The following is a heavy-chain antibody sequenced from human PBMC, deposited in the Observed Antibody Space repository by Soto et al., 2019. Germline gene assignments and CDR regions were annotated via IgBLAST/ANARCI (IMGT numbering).Heavy chain of an antibody. CDR1: GYTFTSHS. CDR2: ISGYNGYT. V-gene: IGHV1-18*01. Sequence: QVQLVQSGGEVKKPGASLKVSCKASGYTFTSHSISWVRRAPGEGLEWVGWISGYNGYTSYAQNFKGRVTMTTDALRSAAYMELRSLRPDDTAVYYCARVCYYYGSGRDLFDPWGQGTLVTVSS. CDR3: ARVCYYYGSGRDLFDP. D-gene: IGHD3-10*01. J-gene: IGHJ5*02.